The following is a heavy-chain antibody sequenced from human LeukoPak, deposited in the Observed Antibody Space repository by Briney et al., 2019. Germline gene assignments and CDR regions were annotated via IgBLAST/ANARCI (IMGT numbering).Heavy chain of an antibody. D-gene: IGHD2-15*01. J-gene: IGHJ4*02. CDR3: ARETPPYPGAAIGY. Sequence: ASVKVSCKASGYIFPGYYMLWAREASAQGLEWMGWINPNCGSTKYAQKFQRRVIMTRDTSIRTAYMDLSTLRSDDTAVYYCARETPPYPGAAIGYWGQGTLVTVSS. CDR1: GYIFPGYY. CDR2: INPNCGST. V-gene: IGHV1-2*02.